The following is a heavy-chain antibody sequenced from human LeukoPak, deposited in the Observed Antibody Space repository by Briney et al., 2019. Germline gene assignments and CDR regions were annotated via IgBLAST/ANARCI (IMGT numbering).Heavy chain of an antibody. CDR3: AKDMALRGYDYRDNAFDI. CDR1: GFTFDDYT. V-gene: IGHV3-43*01. CDR2: ISWDGGST. J-gene: IGHJ3*02. D-gene: IGHD3-16*01. Sequence: GGSLRLSCAASGFTFDDYTMHWVRQAPGKGLEWVSLISWDGGSTYYADSVKGRFTISRDNSKNSLYLQMNSLRTEDTALYYCAKDMALRGYDYRDNAFDIWGQGTMVTVSS.